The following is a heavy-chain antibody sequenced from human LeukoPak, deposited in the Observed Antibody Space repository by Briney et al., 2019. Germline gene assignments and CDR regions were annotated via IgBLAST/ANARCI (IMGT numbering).Heavy chain of an antibody. CDR1: GFTFSSYG. D-gene: IGHD3-9*01. J-gene: IGHJ6*03. CDR3: AKVGILTGSYMDV. V-gene: IGHV3-23*01. Sequence: GGSLRLSCAASGFTFSSYGMSWVRQAPGKGLEWVSAISGSGGSTYYADSVKGRFTISRDNSKDTLYLQMNSLRAEDTAVYYCAKVGILTGSYMDVWGKGTTVTISS. CDR2: ISGSGGST.